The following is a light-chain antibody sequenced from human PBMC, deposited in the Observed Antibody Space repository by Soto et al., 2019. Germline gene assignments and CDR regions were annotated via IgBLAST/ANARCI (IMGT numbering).Light chain of an antibody. J-gene: IGKJ2*01. CDR3: QHYNNWPFT. CDR2: AAS. Sequence: DIQMTQSPSSLSASVGDRVTITCRASQGISSWLAWYQQKPEKAPKSLIYAASSLHSGVPSRFSGSGSGTDFTLTISSLQSEDFAVYYCQHYNNWPFTFGQGTKLEIK. V-gene: IGKV1D-16*01. CDR1: QGISSW.